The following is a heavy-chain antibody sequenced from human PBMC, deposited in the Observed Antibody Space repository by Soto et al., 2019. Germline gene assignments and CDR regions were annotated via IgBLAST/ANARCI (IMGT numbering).Heavy chain of an antibody. CDR2: IKQDGSEK. D-gene: IGHD6-6*01. V-gene: IGHV3-7*03. J-gene: IGHJ4*02. Sequence: GGSLRLSCAASGFTFSSYWMSWVRQAPGKGLGWVANIKQDGSEKYYVDSVKGRFTISRDNAKNSLYLQMNSLRAEDTAVYYCARSPPSSSFDYWGQGTLVTVSS. CDR3: ARSPPSSSFDY. CDR1: GFTFSSYW.